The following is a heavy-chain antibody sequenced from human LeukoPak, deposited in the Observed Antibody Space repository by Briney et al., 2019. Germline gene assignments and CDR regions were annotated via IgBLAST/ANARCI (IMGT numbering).Heavy chain of an antibody. CDR1: GGSFSGYY. D-gene: IGHD4-23*01. J-gene: IGHJ6*02. V-gene: IGHV4-34*01. Sequence: SETLSLTCAVYGGSFSGYYWSWIRQPPGKGLEWIGEINHSGSTNYNPSLKSRVTISVDTSKSHFSLKLSSVTAADTAVYYCARIRGGNSYYYYYDMDVWGQGTTVNVSS. CDR2: INHSGST. CDR3: ARIRGGNSYYYYYDMDV.